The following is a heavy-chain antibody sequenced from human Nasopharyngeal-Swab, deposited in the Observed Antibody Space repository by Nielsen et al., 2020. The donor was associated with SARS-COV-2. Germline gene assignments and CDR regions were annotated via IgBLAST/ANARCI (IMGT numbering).Heavy chain of an antibody. CDR1: GFSLNRYA. D-gene: IGHD3-3*01. Sequence: GGSLRLSCVAFGFSLNRYAMIWVRQAPGKGLEWVSYISPSSGYIYYAESLKGRFTISRDNGKNSVYLQMNSLRADDTAVYFCARQDRFYYYLDVWGKGTTVTVSS. J-gene: IGHJ6*03. CDR2: ISPSSGYI. V-gene: IGHV3-21*01. CDR3: ARQDRFYYYLDV.